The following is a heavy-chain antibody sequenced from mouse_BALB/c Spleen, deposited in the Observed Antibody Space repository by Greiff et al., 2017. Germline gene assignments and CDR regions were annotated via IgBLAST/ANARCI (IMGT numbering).Heavy chain of an antibody. CDR3: ARDLGWSFAY. V-gene: IGHV5-4*02. CDR1: GFTFSDYY. CDR2: ISDGGSYT. Sequence: EVQVVESGGGLVKPGGSLKLSCAASGFTFSDYYMYWVRQTPEKRLEWVATISDGGSYTYYPDSVKGRFTISRDNAKNNLYLQMSSLKSEDTAMYYCARDLGWSFAYWGQGTLVTVSA. D-gene: IGHD3-3*01. J-gene: IGHJ3*01.